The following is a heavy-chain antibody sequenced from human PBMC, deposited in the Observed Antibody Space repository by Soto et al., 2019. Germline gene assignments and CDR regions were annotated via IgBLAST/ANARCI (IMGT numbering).Heavy chain of an antibody. CDR3: ARGSTKAIFGLEVWAGTWFDT. J-gene: IGHJ5*02. D-gene: IGHD3-3*01. V-gene: IGHV3-30-3*01. Sequence: QSGGSLRLSCAASGFTFSSYAMHWVRQAPGKGLEWVAVISYDGSNKYYADSAKGRFTISRDNSKNTLYLQMNSLRAEDKAVYYCARGSTKAIFGLEVWAGTWFDTWGQEALVTVSS. CDR2: ISYDGSNK. CDR1: GFTFSSYA.